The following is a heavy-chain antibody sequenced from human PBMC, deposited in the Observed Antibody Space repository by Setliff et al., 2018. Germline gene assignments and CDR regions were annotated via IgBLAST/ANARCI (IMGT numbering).Heavy chain of an antibody. CDR1: GYTFTNYA. CDR3: ARDRFEIVVVPAAIYYYYYMDV. J-gene: IGHJ6*03. V-gene: IGHV1-3*01. D-gene: IGHD2-2*01. CDR2: INAGNGNT. Sequence: GASVKVSCKASGYTFTNYAMHWVRQAPGQRLEWMGWINAGNGNTKYSQKFQGRVTITRDTSASTAYMELSSLRSEDTAVYYCARDRFEIVVVPAAIYYYYYMDVWGKGTTVTVSS.